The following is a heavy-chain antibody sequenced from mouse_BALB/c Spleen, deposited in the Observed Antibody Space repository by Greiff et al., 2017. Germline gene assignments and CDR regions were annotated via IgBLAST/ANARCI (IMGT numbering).Heavy chain of an antibody. CDR1: GYTFTSYY. D-gene: IGHD2-1*01. CDR3: TRSGLLWYLYAMDY. V-gene: IGHV1S81*02. Sequence: VQLQQSGAELVKPGASVKLSCKASGYTFTSYYMYWVKQRPGQGLEWIGEINPSNGGTNFNEKFKSKATLTVDKSSSTAYMQLSSLTSEDSAVYYCTRSGLLWYLYAMDYWGQGTSVTVSS. CDR2: INPSNGGT. J-gene: IGHJ4*01.